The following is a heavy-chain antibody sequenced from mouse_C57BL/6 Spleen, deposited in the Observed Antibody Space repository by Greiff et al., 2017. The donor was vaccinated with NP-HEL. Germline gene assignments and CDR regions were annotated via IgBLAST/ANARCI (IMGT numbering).Heavy chain of an antibody. CDR2: IYPRSGNT. Sequence: VQLQQSGAELARPGASVKLSCKASGYTFTSYGISWVKQRTGQGLEWIGEIYPRSGNTYYNEKFKGKATLTADKSSSTAYMELRSLTSEDSAVYFCARSEDPIGNPFAYWGQGTLVTVSA. CDR3: ARSEDPIGNPFAY. V-gene: IGHV1-81*01. J-gene: IGHJ3*01. D-gene: IGHD2-1*01. CDR1: GYTFTSYG.